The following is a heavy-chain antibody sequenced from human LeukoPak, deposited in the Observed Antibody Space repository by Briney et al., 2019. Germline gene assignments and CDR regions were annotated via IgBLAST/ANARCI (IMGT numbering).Heavy chain of an antibody. CDR1: GGSISSYY. Sequence: PSETLSLTCSVSGGSISSYYWSWIRQPPGKGLEWIGYIYYSGRTNYNPSLKSRVTISVGTSKNQFSLTLSSVTAADTAVYYCARGQKYRNGYTVTELGSGYFDYWGQGTLVTVSS. CDR2: IYYSGRT. J-gene: IGHJ4*02. CDR3: ARGQKYRNGYTVTELGSGYFDY. D-gene: IGHD5-18*01. V-gene: IGHV4-59*01.